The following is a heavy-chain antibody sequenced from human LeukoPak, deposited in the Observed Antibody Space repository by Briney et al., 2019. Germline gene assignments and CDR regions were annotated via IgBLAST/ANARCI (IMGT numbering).Heavy chain of an antibody. CDR3: ARDSAVVVPAATSWFDP. Sequence: ASVKVSCKASGGTFSSYAISWVRQAPGQGLEWMGGIIPIFGTANYAQKFQGRVTITADESTSTAYMELSSLRSEDTAVYYCARDSAVVVPAATSWFDPWGQGTLVTVPS. J-gene: IGHJ5*02. D-gene: IGHD2-2*01. V-gene: IGHV1-69*01. CDR2: IIPIFGTA. CDR1: GGTFSSYA.